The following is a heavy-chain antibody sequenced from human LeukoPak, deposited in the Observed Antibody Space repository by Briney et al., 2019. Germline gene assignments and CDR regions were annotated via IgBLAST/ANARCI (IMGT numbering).Heavy chain of an antibody. J-gene: IGHJ5*02. Sequence: ASVKVSCKASGYTFTSYYMHWVRQAPGQGPEWMGIINPSGGSTSYARKFQGRVTMTRDMSTSTVYMELSRLRSDDTAVYYCARANMVRGVGSFFDRNWFDPWGQGTLVTVSS. V-gene: IGHV1-46*01. CDR3: ARANMVRGVGSFFDRNWFDP. D-gene: IGHD3-10*01. CDR1: GYTFTSYY. CDR2: INPSGGST.